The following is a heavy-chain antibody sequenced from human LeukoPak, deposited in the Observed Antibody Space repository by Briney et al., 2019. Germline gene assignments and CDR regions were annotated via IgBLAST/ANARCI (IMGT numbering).Heavy chain of an antibody. CDR1: GFTVRSYW. J-gene: IGHJ4*02. D-gene: IGHD3-9*01. V-gene: IGHV3-74*01. Sequence: PGGSLRLSCAVSGFTVRSYWMSWVRQAPGKGLVWVSRISSDGTIISYADSVKGRFTLSRDTAKNTLYLQMNSLRAEDTAVYYCAKDLRCSSTSCYARMEELRYFDWLLEGGESPDYWGQGTLVTVSS. CDR2: ISSDGTII. CDR3: AKDLRCSSTSCYARMEELRYFDWLLEGGESPDY.